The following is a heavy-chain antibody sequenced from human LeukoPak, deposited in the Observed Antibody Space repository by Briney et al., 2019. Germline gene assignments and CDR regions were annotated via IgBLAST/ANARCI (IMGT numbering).Heavy chain of an antibody. D-gene: IGHD3-3*01. CDR1: GYTFTSYA. V-gene: IGHV7-4-1*02. J-gene: IGHJ4*02. CDR3: ARGPLLRFLEWLLYLGY. Sequence: ASVKVSRKASGYTFTSYAMNWVRQAPGQGLEWMGWINTNTGNPTYAQGFTGRFVFSLDTSVSTAYLQISSLKAEDTAVYYCARGPLLRFLEWLLYLGYWGQGTLVTVSS. CDR2: INTNTGNP.